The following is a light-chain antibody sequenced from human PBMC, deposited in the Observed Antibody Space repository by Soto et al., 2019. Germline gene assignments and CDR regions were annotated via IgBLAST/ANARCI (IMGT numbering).Light chain of an antibody. J-gene: IGKJ5*01. CDR3: QQRSNMIT. CDR1: QSVSSY. CDR2: DTS. Sequence: EIVLTQSPATLSLSPGERATLSCRASQSVSSYLAWYQQKPGQAPRLLIYDTSNRATGIPARFSGSGSGTDFTLTISSLEPDDFAVYYCQQRSNMITFGQGTRLEIK. V-gene: IGKV3-11*01.